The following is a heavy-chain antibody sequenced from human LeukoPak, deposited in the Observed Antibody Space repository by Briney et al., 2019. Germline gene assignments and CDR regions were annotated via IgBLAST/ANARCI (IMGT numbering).Heavy chain of an antibody. CDR1: GFTFSDYY. V-gene: IGHV3-11*01. J-gene: IGHJ1*01. Sequence: GGSLRLSCAASGFTFSDYYMSWIRQAPGKGLEWVSYISGSGSTIYYADSVKGRFTISRDNAKKSLYLQMDSLRAEDTAVYYCARDRALQWPYTGQYFQHWGQGTLVTVSS. CDR2: ISGSGSTI. CDR3: ARDRALQWPYTGQYFQH. D-gene: IGHD6-19*01.